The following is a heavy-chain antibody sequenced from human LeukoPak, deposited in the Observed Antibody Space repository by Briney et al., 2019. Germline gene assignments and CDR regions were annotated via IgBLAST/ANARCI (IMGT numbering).Heavy chain of an antibody. CDR2: ISDSGDRT. CDR3: AKDARRSSGWYFFDH. Sequence: PGGSLRLSCAASGFAFSSQDMGWVRQAPGKGLEWVSAISDSGDRTYYVDSVKGRFTISRYNSKNTLYIQMNSLRADDTAVYYCAKDARRSSGWYFFDHWGQGTLVTVSS. D-gene: IGHD6-19*01. CDR1: GFAFSSQD. V-gene: IGHV3-23*01. J-gene: IGHJ4*02.